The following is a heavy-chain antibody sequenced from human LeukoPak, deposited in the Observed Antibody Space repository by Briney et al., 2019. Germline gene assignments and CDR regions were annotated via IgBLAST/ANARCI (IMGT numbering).Heavy chain of an antibody. CDR2: ISYGGSNK. CDR3: ASPERRYCSGGSCVSYGMDV. D-gene: IGHD2-15*01. V-gene: IGHV3-30-3*01. CDR1: GFTFRSYA. J-gene: IGHJ6*02. Sequence: GGSLRLSCAASGFTFRSYAMHWVRQAPGKGLEWVAVISYGGSNKYYADSVKGRFTISRGNSKNTLYLQMNSLRAEDTAVYYCASPERRYCSGGSCVSYGMDVWGQGTTVTVSS.